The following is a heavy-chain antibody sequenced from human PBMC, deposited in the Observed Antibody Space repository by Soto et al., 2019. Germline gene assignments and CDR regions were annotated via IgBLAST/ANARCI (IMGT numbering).Heavy chain of an antibody. CDR3: AREGEVGV. J-gene: IGHJ3*01. CDR2: IIPILGIA. V-gene: IGHV1-69*08. Sequence: QVQLVQSGAEVKKPGSSVKVSCKASGGTFSSYTISWVRQAPGQGLEWMGRIIPILGIANYAQKSQGRVTXTADKSTSTAYTELSSLRSEDTAVYYCAREGEVGVWGQGTMVTVSS. CDR1: GGTFSSYT. D-gene: IGHD3-16*01.